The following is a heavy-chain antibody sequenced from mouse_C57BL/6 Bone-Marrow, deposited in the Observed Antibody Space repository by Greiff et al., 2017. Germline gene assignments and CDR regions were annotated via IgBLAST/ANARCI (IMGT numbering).Heavy chain of an antibody. CDR1: GYTFTSYW. D-gene: IGHD1-1*01. V-gene: IGHV1-50*01. CDR2: IDPSDSYT. J-gene: IGHJ3*01. CDR3: ASLTTVGAY. Sequence: QVQLKQPGAELVKPGASVKLSCKASGYTFTSYWMQWVKQRPGQGLEWIGEIDPSDSYTNYNQKFKGKATLTVDTSSSTAYMQLSSLTSEDSAVYYCASLTTVGAYWGQGTLVTVSA.